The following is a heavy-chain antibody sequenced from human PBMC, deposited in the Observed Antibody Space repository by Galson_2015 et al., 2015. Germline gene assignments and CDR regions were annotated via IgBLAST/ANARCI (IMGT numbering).Heavy chain of an antibody. J-gene: IGHJ4*02. CDR3: ARGPRIPRFDY. CDR2: INHSGST. Sequence: SETLSLTCAVYGGSFSGYYWSWIRQPPGKGLEWIGEINHSGSTNYNPSLKSRVTISVDTSKNQFSLKLSSVTAADTAVYYCARGPRIPRFDYWGQGTLVTVSS. V-gene: IGHV4-34*01. CDR1: GGSFSGYY.